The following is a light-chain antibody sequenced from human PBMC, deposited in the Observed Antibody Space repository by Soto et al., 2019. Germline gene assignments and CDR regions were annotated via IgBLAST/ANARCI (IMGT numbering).Light chain of an antibody. J-gene: IGLJ1*01. CDR1: TSNIGSYT. Sequence: QSVLTQPPSASGTPGQTATVSVSGTTSNIGSYTVNWYQQLPGTAPKLVIYSNHQRPSGVPDRFSGSKSGTSASLAISGLQSEDGADYYCAAWDDSLNGSVFGSGTKVTVL. CDR3: AAWDDSLNGSV. V-gene: IGLV1-44*01. CDR2: SNH.